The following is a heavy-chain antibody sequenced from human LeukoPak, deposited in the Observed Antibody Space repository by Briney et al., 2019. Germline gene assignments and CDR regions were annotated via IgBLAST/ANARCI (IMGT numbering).Heavy chain of an antibody. CDR1: GGSFSGYY. J-gene: IGHJ5*02. CDR2: INHSGST. D-gene: IGHD3-9*01. CDR3: ARSSGYDILTGYFGP. V-gene: IGHV4-34*01. Sequence: KSSETLSLTCAVHGGSFSGYYWSWIRQPPGKGLEWIGEINHSGSTNYNPSLKSRVTISVDTSKNQFSLKLSSVTAADTAVYYCARSSGYDILTGYFGPWGQGTLVTVSS.